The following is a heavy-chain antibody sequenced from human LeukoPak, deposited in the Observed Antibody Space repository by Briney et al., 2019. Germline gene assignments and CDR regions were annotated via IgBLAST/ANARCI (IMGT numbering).Heavy chain of an antibody. J-gene: IGHJ4*02. CDR3: ARDTSDYYDSSGSGY. CDR1: GFTFSSYS. CDR2: ISSSSSYI. Sequence: PGGSLRLSCAASGFTFSSYSMNWVRQAPGKGLEWVSSISSSSSYIYYADSVKGRFTISRDNAKNSLYLQMNSLRAEDTAVYYCARDTSDYYDSSGSGYWGQGTLVTVSS. V-gene: IGHV3-21*01. D-gene: IGHD3-22*01.